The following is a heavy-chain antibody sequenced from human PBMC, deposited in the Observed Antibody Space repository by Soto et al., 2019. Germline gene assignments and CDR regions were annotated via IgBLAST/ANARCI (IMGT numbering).Heavy chain of an antibody. V-gene: IGHV4-31*03. D-gene: IGHD6-6*01. CDR2: IYYSGST. CDR1: GGSISSGGYY. Sequence: LSLTCTVSGGSISSGGYYWSWIRQHPGKGLEWIGYIYYSGSTYYNPSLKSRVTISVDTSKNQFSLKLSSVTAADTAVYYCARGGPSIAARLAWFDPWGQGTLVTVSS. CDR3: ARGGPSIAARLAWFDP. J-gene: IGHJ5*02.